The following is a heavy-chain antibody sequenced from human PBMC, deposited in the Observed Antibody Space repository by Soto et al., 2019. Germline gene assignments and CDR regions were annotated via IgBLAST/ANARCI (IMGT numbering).Heavy chain of an antibody. J-gene: IGHJ4*02. CDR2: IWYDGSNK. D-gene: IGHD1-26*01. Sequence: GGSLRLSCAASGFTFSSYGMHWVRQAPGKGLEWVAVIWYDGSNKYYADSVKGRFTISRDNSKNTLYLQMNSLRAEDTAVYYCARASGSYEYYFDHWGQGTLVTVSS. CDR1: GFTFSSYG. V-gene: IGHV3-33*01. CDR3: ARASGSYEYYFDH.